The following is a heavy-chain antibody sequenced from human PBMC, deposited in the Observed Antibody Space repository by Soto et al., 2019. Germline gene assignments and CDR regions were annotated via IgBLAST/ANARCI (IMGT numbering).Heavy chain of an antibody. CDR2: INHSGST. V-gene: IGHV4-34*01. CDR3: ARDKITGLFDY. CDR1: GLSFRGYY. Sequence: PSVTLSLTCAVYGLSFRGYYWTWIRQPPGTGLEWIGEINHSGSTNYNPSLKSRVTISVDTSKNQFSLKLTSVTAADTAVYYCARDKITGLFDYWGQGTLVTVS. D-gene: IGHD2-8*02. J-gene: IGHJ4*02.